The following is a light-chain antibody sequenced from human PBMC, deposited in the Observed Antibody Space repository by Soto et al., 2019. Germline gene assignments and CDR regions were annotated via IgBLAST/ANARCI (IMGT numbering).Light chain of an antibody. V-gene: IGLV3-21*02. CDR2: DAR. CDR1: DVGGKS. CDR3: QVWDTTTDQYI. J-gene: IGLJ1*01. Sequence: SYELTQPPSVSVAPGQTATISCGGDDVGGKSVQWYQQKPGQAPVLVLYDARDRPSGIPERFSASNSGNTATLTISWVEAGDEADFYCQVWDTTTDQYIFGSGTKATVL.